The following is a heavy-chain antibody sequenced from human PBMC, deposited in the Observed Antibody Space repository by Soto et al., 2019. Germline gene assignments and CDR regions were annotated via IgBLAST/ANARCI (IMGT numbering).Heavy chain of an antibody. J-gene: IGHJ4*02. Sequence: GSLRLSCAASGFTFSSYAMHWVRQAPGKGLEWVAVISYDGSNKYYADSVKGRFTISRDNSKNTLYLQMNGLRAEDTAVYYCARDRSSSSWYVYYFDYWGQGTLVTVS. V-gene: IGHV3-30-3*01. D-gene: IGHD6-13*01. CDR1: GFTFSSYA. CDR3: ARDRSSSSWYVYYFDY. CDR2: ISYDGSNK.